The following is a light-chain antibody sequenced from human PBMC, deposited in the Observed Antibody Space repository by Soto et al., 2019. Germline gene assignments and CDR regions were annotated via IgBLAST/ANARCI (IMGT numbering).Light chain of an antibody. J-gene: IGKJ4*01. CDR2: DAS. Sequence: EILMTQSPATLSVSPGERATLSCRASQSVRSDLAWYQQKPGQAPRLLIYDASTRATDIPARFSGSGSGTEITLTISILQSDDFAVYYCQQYSVWPPVLTFGEGTKVEIK. CDR3: QQYSVWPPVLT. CDR1: QSVRSD. V-gene: IGKV3-15*01.